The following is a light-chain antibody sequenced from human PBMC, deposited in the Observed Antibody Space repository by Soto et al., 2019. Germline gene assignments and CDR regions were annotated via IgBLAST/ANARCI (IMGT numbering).Light chain of an antibody. CDR1: QTISSW. Sequence: DIQMTQSPSTLSGSVGDRVTITCRASQTISSWLAWYQQKPGKAPKLLIYKASTLKSGVPSRFRGSGSGTELTLTTSSPQPDAFATHYCQQYNSYYRTFRKGTPVDI. V-gene: IGKV1-5*03. CDR2: KAS. J-gene: IGKJ1*01. CDR3: QQYNSYYRT.